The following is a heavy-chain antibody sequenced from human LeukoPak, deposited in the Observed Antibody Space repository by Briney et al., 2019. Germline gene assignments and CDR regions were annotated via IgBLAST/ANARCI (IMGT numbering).Heavy chain of an antibody. D-gene: IGHD5-24*01. CDR3: ARVDGYHSFDY. CDR2: ISAYNDNT. CDR1: GYTFTSYG. Sequence: GASVKVSCKASGYTFTSYGISWVRQAPGQGLEWMGWISAYNDNTNYAQKLQGRVTMTTDTSTSTACMELRSLRSDDTAVYYCARVDGYHSFDYWGQGALVTVSS. J-gene: IGHJ4*02. V-gene: IGHV1-18*01.